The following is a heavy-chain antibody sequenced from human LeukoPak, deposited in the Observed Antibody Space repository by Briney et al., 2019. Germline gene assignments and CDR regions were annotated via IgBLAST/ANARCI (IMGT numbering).Heavy chain of an antibody. CDR1: GFTFDDYA. CDR2: ISWNSGSI. V-gene: IGHV3-9*01. J-gene: IGHJ4*02. D-gene: IGHD2-21*01. Sequence: GGSLRLSCAASGFTFDDYAMHWVRQAPGKGLEWVSGISWNSGSIVYADSVKGRFTISRDNAKNSLYLQMNRLRADDTAVYYCARPRGCGTSRCNNFDYWGQGTLVTVSS. CDR3: ARPRGCGTSRCNNFDY.